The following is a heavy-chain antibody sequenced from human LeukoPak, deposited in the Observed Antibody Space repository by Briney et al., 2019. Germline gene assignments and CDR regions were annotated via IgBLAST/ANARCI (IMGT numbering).Heavy chain of an antibody. CDR1: GYTFTGYY. CDR3: AREGAAAVGWDWFDP. Sequence: ASVKVSCKASGYTFTGYYMHWVRQAPGQGLEWMGWINPNSGGTNYAQKFQGRVTMTRDTSISTAYMELSRLRSDDTAVYYCAREGAAAVGWDWFDPWGQGTLVTVSS. J-gene: IGHJ5*02. D-gene: IGHD6-13*01. V-gene: IGHV1-2*02. CDR2: INPNSGGT.